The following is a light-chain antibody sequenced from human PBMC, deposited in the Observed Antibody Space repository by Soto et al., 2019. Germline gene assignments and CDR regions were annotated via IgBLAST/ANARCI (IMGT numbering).Light chain of an antibody. Sequence: QAVVTQPPSASGTPGQRVTITSSGSSSNIGSNTVNWYQQLPGTAPKLLIYSNNQRPSGVPDRFSGSKSGTSASLAISGLQSEDEADYYCAAWDDSLNGVVFGGGTKLPVL. CDR2: SNN. CDR1: SSNIGSNT. CDR3: AAWDDSLNGVV. V-gene: IGLV1-44*01. J-gene: IGLJ2*01.